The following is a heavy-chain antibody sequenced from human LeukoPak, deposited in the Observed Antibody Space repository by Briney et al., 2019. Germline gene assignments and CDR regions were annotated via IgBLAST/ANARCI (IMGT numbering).Heavy chain of an antibody. V-gene: IGHV3-30*04. Sequence: GGSLRLSCAASGFTISSYAMHWVRQAPGKGLEWVAVISYDGSNKYYADSVKGRFTISRDNSKNTLYLQMNSLRAEDTAVYYCASGRVAVASSSLDYWGQGTLVTVSS. CDR1: GFTISSYA. CDR2: ISYDGSNK. D-gene: IGHD6-19*01. J-gene: IGHJ4*02. CDR3: ASGRVAVASSSLDY.